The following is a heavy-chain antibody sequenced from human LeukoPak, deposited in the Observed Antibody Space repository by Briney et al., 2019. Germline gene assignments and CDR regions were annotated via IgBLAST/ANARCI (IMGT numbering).Heavy chain of an antibody. Sequence: GGSLRLSCAASGFTVSSNNMSWVRQAPGKGLEWVSVIYSGGSTYYADSVKGRFTISRDNSKNTLYLQMNSLRAEDTAVYYCARGSAEPDYGMDVWGQGTTVTVSS. CDR2: IYSGGST. CDR3: ARGSAEPDYGMDV. J-gene: IGHJ6*02. D-gene: IGHD2-15*01. CDR1: GFTVSSNN. V-gene: IGHV3-66*01.